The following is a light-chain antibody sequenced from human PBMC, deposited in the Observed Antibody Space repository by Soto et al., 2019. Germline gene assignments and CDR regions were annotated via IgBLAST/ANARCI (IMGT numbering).Light chain of an antibody. V-gene: IGLV1-44*01. CDR1: SSNIGNNL. J-gene: IGLJ2*01. CDR3: AAWDDSLSGVL. Sequence: QSVLTQPPSASATPGQRVTISCSGNSSNIGNNLVNWYQQLPGTAPKLLMHSNDQRPSGVPNRFSASKSGTSASLAISGLQSEDEADYYCAAWDDSLSGVLFGGGTKLTGL. CDR2: SND.